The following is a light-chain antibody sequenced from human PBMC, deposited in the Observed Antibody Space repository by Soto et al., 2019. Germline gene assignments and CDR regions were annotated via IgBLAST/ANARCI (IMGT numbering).Light chain of an antibody. CDR3: TSFARDISIV. Sequence: QSALTQPASVSGSPGQSITISCTGTSSDVGAYNYVSWYQQHPGKAPKLIISEVSNRPSGVSNRFSGSKSGNAASLTISGLQAEDEADYYCTSFARDISIVFGGGTKVTVL. CDR2: EVS. V-gene: IGLV2-14*01. J-gene: IGLJ2*01. CDR1: SSDVGAYNY.